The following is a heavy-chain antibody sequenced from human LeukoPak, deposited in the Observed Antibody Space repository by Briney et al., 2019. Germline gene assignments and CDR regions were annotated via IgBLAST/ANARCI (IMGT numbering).Heavy chain of an antibody. CDR1: GNSIGSGNY. V-gene: IGHV4-38-2*02. D-gene: IGHD6-13*01. CDR3: AREGDSSSVGWFDP. J-gene: IGHJ5*02. CDR2: IYHSGRT. Sequence: PSETLSLTCTVSGNSIGSGNYWGWIRQPPGKGLEWIGSIYHSGRTYYNPSLKSRVTISVDTSKNQFSLKLSSVTAADTAVYYCAREGDSSSVGWFDPWGQGTLVTVSS.